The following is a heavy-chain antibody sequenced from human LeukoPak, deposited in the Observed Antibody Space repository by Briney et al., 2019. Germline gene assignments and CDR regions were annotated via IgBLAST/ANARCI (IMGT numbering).Heavy chain of an antibody. CDR2: MYYSGTT. J-gene: IGHJ4*02. D-gene: IGHD2-21*01. CDR3: ARQAYSGNYIFDS. CDR1: GASLSRSSYY. Sequence: AETLSLTCTVSGASLSRSSYYWAWLRQPPGKGLEWIGSMYYSGTTFYNPSLKSRATISVDTSETQFSLNLRSVTAADTAVYHCARQAYSGNYIFDSGGQGTLVTVSS. V-gene: IGHV4-39*01.